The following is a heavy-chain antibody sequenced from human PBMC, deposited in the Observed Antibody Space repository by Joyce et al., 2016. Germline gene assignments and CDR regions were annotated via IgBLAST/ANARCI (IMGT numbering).Heavy chain of an antibody. J-gene: IGHJ4*02. D-gene: IGHD2-8*01. CDR3: ARSSYTNGIFDY. Sequence: EVQLVESGGGLVKPGGSLRLSCAASGFTFSSYSMSWVRQGPGKGLGLVSSLSSSSSYIKYTDSVKGRFTISRDNAKNSLYLQMNSLRVEDTAVYYCARSSYTNGIFDYWGQGTLVTVSS. CDR1: GFTFSSYS. V-gene: IGHV3-21*01. CDR2: LSSSSSYI.